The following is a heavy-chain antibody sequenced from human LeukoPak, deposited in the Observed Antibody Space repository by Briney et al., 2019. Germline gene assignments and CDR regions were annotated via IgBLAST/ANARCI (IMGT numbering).Heavy chain of an antibody. J-gene: IGHJ6*02. D-gene: IGHD3-16*01. CDR2: INPNSGGT. CDR1: GYTFTGYY. Sequence: ASVKVSYKASGYTFTGYYMHWVRQAPGQGLEWMGWINPNSGGTNYAQKFQGRVTMTRDTSISTAYMELSRLRSDDTAVYYCARSLEVALIGGMDVWGQGTTVTVSS. CDR3: ARSLEVALIGGMDV. V-gene: IGHV1-2*02.